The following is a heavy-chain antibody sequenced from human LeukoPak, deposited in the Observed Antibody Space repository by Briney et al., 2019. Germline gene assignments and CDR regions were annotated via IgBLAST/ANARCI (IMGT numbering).Heavy chain of an antibody. CDR1: GYTFTSYD. D-gene: IGHD3-3*01. CDR3: ARSRATRITIFGVVTPTKNWFDP. CDR2: MNPNSGNT. J-gene: IGHJ5*02. V-gene: IGHV1-8*03. Sequence: GASVKVSCKASGYTFTSYDINWVRQATGQGLEWMGWMNPNSGNTGYAQKFQGRVTITRNTSISTAYMELSSLRSEDTAVYYCARSRATRITIFGVVTPTKNWFDPWGQGTLVTVSS.